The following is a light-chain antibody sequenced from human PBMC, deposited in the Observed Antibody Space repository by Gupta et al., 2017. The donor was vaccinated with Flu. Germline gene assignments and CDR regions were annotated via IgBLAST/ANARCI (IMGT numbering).Light chain of an antibody. CDR1: QSVNSN. Sequence: EIVMTHSPATLSVSPGERATLSCRASQSVNSNLAWYQQKPGQAPRLLIYGASTRATGIPARFSGSGSGTEFTLTISSLQSEDFAVYYCQQDNNCPFTFGQGTRVDIK. CDR2: GAS. V-gene: IGKV3-15*01. J-gene: IGKJ5*01. CDR3: QQDNNCPFT.